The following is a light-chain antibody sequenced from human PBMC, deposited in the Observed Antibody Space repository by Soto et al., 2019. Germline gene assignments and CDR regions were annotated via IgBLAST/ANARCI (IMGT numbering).Light chain of an antibody. CDR2: GAS. V-gene: IGKV3-20*01. J-gene: IGKJ4*01. CDR1: QTVANKY. CDR3: QQYANSPLT. Sequence: EIVLTQSPGTLSLSPGERATLSCRASQTVANKYLAWYQQKSGQAPRVVIYGASRRATGIPDRFSGSGSGTDFALTISRLAPEDVAVYYCQQYANSPLTVGEGTTVEIK.